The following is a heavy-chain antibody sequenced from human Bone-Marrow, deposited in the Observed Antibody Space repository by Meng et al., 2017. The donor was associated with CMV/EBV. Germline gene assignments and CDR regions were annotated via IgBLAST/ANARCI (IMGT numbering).Heavy chain of an antibody. Sequence: GGSLRLSCAASGFTFSGSAMHWVRQASGKGLEWVGRIRSKANSYATAYAASVKGRFTISRDDSKSIAYLQMNSLKTEDTAVYYCTRQYLRNGTDVWGQGTTVTVSS. CDR1: GFTFSGSA. CDR3: TRQYLRNGTDV. V-gene: IGHV3-73*01. CDR2: IRSKANSYAT. J-gene: IGHJ6*02. D-gene: IGHD2-2*01.